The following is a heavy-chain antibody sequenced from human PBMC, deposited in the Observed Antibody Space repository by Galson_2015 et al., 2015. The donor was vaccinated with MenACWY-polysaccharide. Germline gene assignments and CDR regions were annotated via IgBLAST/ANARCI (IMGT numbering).Heavy chain of an antibody. CDR2: TYRGSN. J-gene: IGHJ3*02. V-gene: IGHV6-1*01. D-gene: IGHD2-15*01. CDR3: ARGAYSSFDI. CDR1: GDSASNHRVA. Sequence: CAISGDSASNHRVAWNWIRQSPSRGLEWLGRTYRGSNQYAATMRGRIAINSDTSTNQFSLQLSSVTPEDTGLYYCARGAYSSFDIWGQGTMVTVSS.